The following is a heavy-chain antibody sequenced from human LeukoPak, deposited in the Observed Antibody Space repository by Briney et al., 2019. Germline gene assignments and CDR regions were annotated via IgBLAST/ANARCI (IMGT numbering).Heavy chain of an antibody. J-gene: IGHJ5*02. CDR1: GDSISDYY. CDR2: MHSSGST. CDR3: ARDRGITGTTEFDP. D-gene: IGHD1-7*01. Sequence: PSETLSLTCSVSGDSISDYYWSWIRQPPGKGLEWIGYMHSSGSTNYNPSLKSRVTISVDTSKNQFSLKLSSVTAADTALYYCARDRGITGTTEFDPWDQGTLVIVSP. V-gene: IGHV4-59*01.